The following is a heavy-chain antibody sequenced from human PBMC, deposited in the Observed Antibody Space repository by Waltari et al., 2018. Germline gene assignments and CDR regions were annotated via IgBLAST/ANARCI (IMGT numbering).Heavy chain of an antibody. CDR1: GFTFSSYA. CDR2: ITSGTTT. Sequence: EVQLLESGGGLIQPGGSLRLSCGASGFTFSSYAMTWVRQAPGKGVEGVSSITSGTTTYYADSVKGRFTISRDNSKNTLYLQMNSLRAEDTAVYYCAKVVTNWFDPWGQGALVTVSS. V-gene: IGHV3-23*05. CDR3: AKVVTNWFDP. J-gene: IGHJ5*02. D-gene: IGHD2-21*02.